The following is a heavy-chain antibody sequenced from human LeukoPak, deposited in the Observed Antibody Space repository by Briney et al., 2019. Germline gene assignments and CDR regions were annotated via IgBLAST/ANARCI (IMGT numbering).Heavy chain of an antibody. CDR3: AKDGDSSGPRGNWFDP. D-gene: IGHD6-19*01. CDR2: IWYDGSNK. Sequence: GGSLRLSCAASGFTFSSYGMHWVRQAPGKGLEWVADIWYDGSNKYYADSVKGRFTISRDNSKNTLFLQMNSLRAEDTAVYYCAKDGDSSGPRGNWFDPWGQGTLVTVSS. V-gene: IGHV3-33*06. CDR1: GFTFSSYG. J-gene: IGHJ5*02.